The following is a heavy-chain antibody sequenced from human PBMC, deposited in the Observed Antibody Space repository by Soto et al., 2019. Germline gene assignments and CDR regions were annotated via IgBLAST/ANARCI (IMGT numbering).Heavy chain of an antibody. CDR2: IYYSGST. V-gene: IGHV4-59*08. D-gene: IGHD4-17*01. Sequence: QVQLQESGPGLVKPSETLSLTCTVSGGSISSYYWSWIRQAPGKGLEWIGYIYYSGSTNYNPSLKSRVTISVDTSKNQFSLKLSSVTAADTAVYYCPRRYGANFDYWGQGTLVTVSS. CDR3: PRRYGANFDY. CDR1: GGSISSYY. J-gene: IGHJ4*02.